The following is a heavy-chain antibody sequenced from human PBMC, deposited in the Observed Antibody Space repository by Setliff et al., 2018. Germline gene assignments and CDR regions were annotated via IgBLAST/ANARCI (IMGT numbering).Heavy chain of an antibody. CDR1: GYSFTGYY. CDR2: IHTGGGSA. D-gene: IGHD6-13*01. Sequence: ASVMVSCKASGYSFTGYYMHWVRQAPGQGLEWMGIIHTGGGSASYAQKFQGRVTMTSDTSTSTVYMELNIVTSDDTATYYCARGGMAAAGRKGVFEYWGQGTVVTVSS. CDR3: ARGGMAAAGRKGVFEY. V-gene: IGHV1-46*01. J-gene: IGHJ4*02.